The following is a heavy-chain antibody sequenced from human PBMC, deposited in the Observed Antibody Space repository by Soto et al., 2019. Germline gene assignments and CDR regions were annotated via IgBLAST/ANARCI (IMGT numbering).Heavy chain of an antibody. CDR1: GYTFTSYG. J-gene: IGHJ5*02. CDR2: ISAYKGNT. Sequence: QVQLVQSGDEVKKPGASVKVSCKASGYTFTSYGISWVRQAPGQGLEGWGWISAYKGNTNYAQKLQGRVTMTTDSPTSTAYMEMTRRRSDDTAVYYCARCLPPAAAGTKEAWFDPWGQGTLVTVSS. CDR3: ARCLPPAAAGTKEAWFDP. V-gene: IGHV1-18*01. D-gene: IGHD6-13*01.